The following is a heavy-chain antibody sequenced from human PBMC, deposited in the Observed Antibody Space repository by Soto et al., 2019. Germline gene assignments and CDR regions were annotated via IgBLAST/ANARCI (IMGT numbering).Heavy chain of an antibody. Sequence: EVQLLESGGGLVQPGGSLRLSCAASGFTFSSYAMSWVRQAPGKGLEWVSGISGSGGSTYYADSVKGRVTISRDNSKNTLYLQMNSLRAEDTAVYYCAKAVTTNRGYFDYWGQGTLVTDSS. V-gene: IGHV3-23*01. CDR3: AKAVTTNRGYFDY. J-gene: IGHJ4*02. CDR1: GFTFSSYA. CDR2: ISGSGGST. D-gene: IGHD4-17*01.